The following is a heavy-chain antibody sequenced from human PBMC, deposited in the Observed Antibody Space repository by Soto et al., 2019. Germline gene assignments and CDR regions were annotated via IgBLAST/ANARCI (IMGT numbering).Heavy chain of an antibody. V-gene: IGHV3-23*01. Sequence: GGSLRLSCAASGFTFSSYAMSWVRQAPGKGLEWVSGITSSGGSTKYADSVKGRFTISRDNSKNTVYLQMNSVRAEDTARYYCASKGEWLVSRYFQHWGQGTLVTVSS. J-gene: IGHJ1*01. CDR2: ITSSGGST. D-gene: IGHD6-19*01. CDR1: GFTFSSYA. CDR3: ASKGEWLVSRYFQH.